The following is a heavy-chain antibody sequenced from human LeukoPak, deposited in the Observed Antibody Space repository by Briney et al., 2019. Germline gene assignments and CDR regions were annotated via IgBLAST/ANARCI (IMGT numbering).Heavy chain of an antibody. CDR3: AFIGRYCSSTSCSFDY. V-gene: IGHV1-2*02. J-gene: IGHJ4*02. CDR1: GYTFTGYN. Sequence: GASVKVSCKASGYTFTGYNMHWVRQAPGQGLEWMGWINPNSGGTNYAQKFQGRVTMTRDTSISTAYMELSRLRSDDTAVYYCAFIGRYCSSTSCSFDYCGQGTLVTVSS. CDR2: INPNSGGT. D-gene: IGHD2-2*01.